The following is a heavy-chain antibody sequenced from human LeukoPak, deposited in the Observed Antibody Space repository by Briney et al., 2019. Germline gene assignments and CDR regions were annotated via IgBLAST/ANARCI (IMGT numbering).Heavy chain of an antibody. CDR2: MNPKSGYT. Sequence: ASVKVSCKASGSTFTNYDINWVRQATGQGLEWMGWMNPKSGYTGYAQKFQGRVTMTRDTSISTAYMELSSLRSEDTAVYYCARVTGSIDYWGQGTLVTVSS. CDR3: ARVTGSIDY. D-gene: IGHD1-26*01. V-gene: IGHV1-8*01. CDR1: GSTFTNYD. J-gene: IGHJ4*02.